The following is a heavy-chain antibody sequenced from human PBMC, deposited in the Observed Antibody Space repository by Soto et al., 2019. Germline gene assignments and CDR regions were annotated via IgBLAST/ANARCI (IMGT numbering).Heavy chain of an antibody. CDR2: ISSSSSYI. J-gene: IGHJ4*02. V-gene: IGHV3-21*01. CDR3: ARDLYSSSARYFDY. CDR1: GFTFSSYS. Sequence: EVQLVESGGGLVKPGGSLRLSCAASGFTFSSYSMNWVRQAPGKGLEWVSSISSSSSYIYYADSVKGRFTISRDNAKNPLCLQMNSLRAEDTAVYYCARDLYSSSARYFDYWGQGPLVTVSS. D-gene: IGHD6-6*01.